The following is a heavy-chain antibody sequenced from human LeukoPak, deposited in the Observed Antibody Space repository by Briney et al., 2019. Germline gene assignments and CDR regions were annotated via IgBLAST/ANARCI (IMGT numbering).Heavy chain of an antibody. CDR2: INDSGST. V-gene: IGHV4-34*01. J-gene: IGHJ6*02. CDR1: GGSISSHY. Sequence: SETLSLTCTVSGGSISSHYWSWSRQPPGEGVQGSGEINDSGSTNYNPSLKSRVTISVDTSKNQFSLKLSSVTAADTAVYYCARELTAAGTFGNYYYGMDVWGQGTTVTVSS. D-gene: IGHD6-13*01. CDR3: ARELTAAGTFGNYYYGMDV.